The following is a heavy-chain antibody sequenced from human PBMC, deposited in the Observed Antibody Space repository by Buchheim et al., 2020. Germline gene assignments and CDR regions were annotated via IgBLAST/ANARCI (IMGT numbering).Heavy chain of an antibody. D-gene: IGHD3-10*01. CDR3: ARDRSGYWFDP. CDR1: GGSVSSGSYY. CDR2: IYYSGST. J-gene: IGHJ5*02. V-gene: IGHV4-61*01. Sequence: QVQLQESGPGLVKPSETLSLTCTVSGGSVSSGSYYWSWIRQPPGKGLEWIGYIYYSGSTNYNPSLKSRVTISVDTSKNQFSLKLSSVTAADTAVYYCARDRSGYWFDPWGQGTL.